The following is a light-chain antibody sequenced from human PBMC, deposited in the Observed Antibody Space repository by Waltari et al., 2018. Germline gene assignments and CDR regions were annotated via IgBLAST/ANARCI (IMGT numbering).Light chain of an antibody. CDR1: RSNIGAGYD. CDR3: QSYDSDLSSWV. J-gene: IGLJ3*02. CDR2: ATF. V-gene: IGLV1-40*01. Sequence: QSVLTQPPSVSGAPGQRVTISCTGSRSNIGAGYDVHWYQQLPGTAPKLLIYATFNRPSGVPERFSGSKSGTSASLAITGLQAEDEADYYCQSYDSDLSSWVFGGGSELTVL.